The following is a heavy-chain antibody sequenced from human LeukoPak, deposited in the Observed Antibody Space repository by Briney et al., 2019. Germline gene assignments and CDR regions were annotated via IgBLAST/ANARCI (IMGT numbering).Heavy chain of an antibody. J-gene: IGHJ4*02. CDR2: IYYSGST. V-gene: IGHV4-59*01. Sequence: SETLSLTCTVSGGSISSYYWSWIRHPPGKGLEWIGYIYYSGSTNSNPSLKSRVTITVDTSKNQFSLKLSSVTAADTAVYYGACVEEYSYGYRHFDYWGQGTLVTVSS. CDR1: GGSISSYY. CDR3: ACVEEYSYGYRHFDY. D-gene: IGHD5-18*01.